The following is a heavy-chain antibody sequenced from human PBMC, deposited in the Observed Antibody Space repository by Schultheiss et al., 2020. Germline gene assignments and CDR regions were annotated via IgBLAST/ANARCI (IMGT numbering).Heavy chain of an antibody. J-gene: IGHJ3*02. V-gene: IGHV4-31*03. CDR3: ARDVDGSGPGAFDI. CDR2: IYYSGST. D-gene: IGHD2-15*01. Sequence: TLSLTCTVSGGSISSGGYYWSWIRQHPGKGLEWIGYIYYSGSTYYIPSLKSRVTISVDTSKNQFSLKLSSVTAADTAVYYCARDVDGSGPGAFDIWGQGTMVTVSS. CDR1: GGSISSGGYY.